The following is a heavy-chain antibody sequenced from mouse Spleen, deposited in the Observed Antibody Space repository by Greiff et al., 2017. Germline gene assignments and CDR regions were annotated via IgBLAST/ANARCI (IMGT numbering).Heavy chain of an antibody. CDR3: ARSPLTAPFAY. CDR2: IDPSDSYT. D-gene: IGHD1-2*01. J-gene: IGHJ3*01. V-gene: IGHV1-69*01. CDR1: GYTFTSYW. Sequence: QVQLQQPGAELVMPGASVKLSCKASGYTFTSYWMHWVKQRPGQGLEWIGEIDPSDSYTNYNQKFKGKATLTVDKSSSTAYMQLSSLTSEDSAVYYCARSPLTAPFAYWGQGTLVTVSA.